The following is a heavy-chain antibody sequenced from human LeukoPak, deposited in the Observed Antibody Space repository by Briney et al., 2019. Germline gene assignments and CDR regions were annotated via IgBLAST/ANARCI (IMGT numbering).Heavy chain of an antibody. CDR1: GGSISSHH. J-gene: IGHJ4*02. V-gene: IGHV4-59*11. CDR3: ATIKRGSIFGYFDF. D-gene: IGHD5-18*01. CDR2: LFDSVNT. Sequence: PSETLSLTCTVSGGSISSHHWSWLRQPPGKGLEWIAYLFDSVNTKDNPSLQSRLTLSADTSKNQFSLRLSSVTAADTAVYYCATIKRGSIFGYFDFWGQGIKVTVSS.